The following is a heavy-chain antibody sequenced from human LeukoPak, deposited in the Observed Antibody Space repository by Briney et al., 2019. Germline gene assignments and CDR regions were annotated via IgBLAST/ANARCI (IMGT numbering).Heavy chain of an antibody. CDR1: GFTSSSYS. J-gene: IGHJ4*02. CDR3: ARGQNWKDY. CDR2: ISSSSGTI. Sequence: GGSLRLSCAASGFTSSSYSMNWVRQAPGKGLEWVSYISSSSGTIYYADSVKGRFTISRDNAKNSLYLQMNSLTDEDTAVYYCARGQNWKDYWGQGTLVTVSS. V-gene: IGHV3-48*02. D-gene: IGHD1-1*01.